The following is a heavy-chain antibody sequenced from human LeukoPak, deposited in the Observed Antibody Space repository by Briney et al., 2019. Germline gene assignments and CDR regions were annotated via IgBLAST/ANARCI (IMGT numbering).Heavy chain of an antibody. Sequence: GGSLRLSSFASGVSVRNNYIRWVRQAPREGLEGVSMIHSGGSTYYADSVQGRFTISRDIPKNTLYLQMNSLRVEDTAIYYCARDLSHDSSWNINSWGQGTLVTVSS. CDR1: GVSVRNNY. CDR3: ARDLSHDSSWNINS. CDR2: IHSGGST. V-gene: IGHV3-53*01. D-gene: IGHD6-13*01. J-gene: IGHJ5*02.